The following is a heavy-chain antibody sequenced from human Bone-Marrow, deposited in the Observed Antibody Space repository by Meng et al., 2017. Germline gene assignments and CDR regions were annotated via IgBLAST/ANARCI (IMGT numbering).Heavy chain of an antibody. D-gene: IGHD3-10*01. CDR2: INPSGGST. V-gene: IGHV1-46*01. Sequence: SVKVSCKASGYTFTSYYMHWVRQAPGQGLEWMGIINPSGGSTSYAQKFQGRVTMTRDTSTSTAYMELRSLRSDDTAVYYCARYTVRYYGSGSYLPYFDYWGQGTLVTVSS. J-gene: IGHJ4*02. CDR3: ARYTVRYYGSGSYLPYFDY. CDR1: GYTFTSYY.